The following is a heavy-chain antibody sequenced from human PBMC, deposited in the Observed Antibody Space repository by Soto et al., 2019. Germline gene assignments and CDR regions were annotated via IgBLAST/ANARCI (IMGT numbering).Heavy chain of an antibody. CDR3: AKDRLSSPCTWFDS. CDR2: IGGSGATT. V-gene: IGHV3-23*01. D-gene: IGHD5-12*01. CDR1: GFTFDNYA. Sequence: GGSLRLSCAASGFTFDNYAMSWVRQAPGKGLEWVSGIGGSGATTYYAHSVKGRFTISRDNSKNTLYLQMNSLRAEDAAVYYCAKDRLSSPCTWFDSWGQGTLVTVSS. J-gene: IGHJ5*01.